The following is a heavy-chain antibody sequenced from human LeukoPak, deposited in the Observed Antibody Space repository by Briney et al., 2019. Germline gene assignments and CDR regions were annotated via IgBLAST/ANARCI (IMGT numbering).Heavy chain of an antibody. CDR3: ARDEGSGSYYNHYFDY. CDR1: GGSFSGYY. J-gene: IGHJ4*02. V-gene: IGHV4-34*01. D-gene: IGHD3-10*01. Sequence: PSETLSLTCAVYGGSFSGYYWSWIRQPPGKGLECIGEIHHSGSTNYNPSLKSRVTISVDTSKNQFSLKLSSVTAADTAVYYCARDEGSGSYYNHYFDYWGQGTLVTVSS. CDR2: IHHSGST.